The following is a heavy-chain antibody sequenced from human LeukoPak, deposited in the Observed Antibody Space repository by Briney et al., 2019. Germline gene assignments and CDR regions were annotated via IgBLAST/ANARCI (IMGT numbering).Heavy chain of an antibody. J-gene: IGHJ6*03. CDR3: ARAGYDILTGYSTRYMDV. V-gene: IGHV1-2*06. CDR1: GYTFTGYY. D-gene: IGHD3-9*01. CDR2: INPNSGGT. Sequence: ASVKVSCKASGYTFTGYYMHWVRQAPGQGLEWMGLINPNSGGTNSAQKFQGRVTMTRYTSISTAYMELSRLRSDDTAVYYCARAGYDILTGYSTRYMDVWGKGTTVTVSS.